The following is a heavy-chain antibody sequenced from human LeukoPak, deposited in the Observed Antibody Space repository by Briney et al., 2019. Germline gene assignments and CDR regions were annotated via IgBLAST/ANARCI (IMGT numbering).Heavy chain of an antibody. V-gene: IGHV1-18*01. CDR2: ISAYNGNT. Sequence: ASVKVSFKDSGYIFTSYGISWVRQAPGQGLEWMGWISAYNGNTNYAQKLQGRVTMTTDTSTSTAYMELRSLRSDDTAVYYCASGPDCGGDCIYWGQGTLVTVSS. D-gene: IGHD2-21*02. CDR3: ASGPDCGGDCIY. CDR1: GYIFTSYG. J-gene: IGHJ4*02.